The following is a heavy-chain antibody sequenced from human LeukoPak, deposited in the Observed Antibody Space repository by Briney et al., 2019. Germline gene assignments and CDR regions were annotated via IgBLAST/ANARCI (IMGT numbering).Heavy chain of an antibody. CDR2: INTNIGGA. V-gene: IGHV1-2*02. CDR1: GYTFTDYY. Sequence: ASVKVSCKATGYTFTDYYLHWVRQAPGQGLEWLGWINTNIGGASSALKFQGRVTMTRDTSTSTVYMEVSSLRSEDTAVYYCARLADYDSSGYLSYWGQGTLVTVSS. J-gene: IGHJ4*02. CDR3: ARLADYDSSGYLSY. D-gene: IGHD3-22*01.